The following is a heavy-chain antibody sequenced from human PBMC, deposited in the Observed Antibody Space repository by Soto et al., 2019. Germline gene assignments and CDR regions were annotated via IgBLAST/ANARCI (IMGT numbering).Heavy chain of an antibody. CDR1: GFSISSYF. CDR3: ARAGLYYGMDV. Sequence: GGSLRLSCAASGFSISSYFMHWVRQAPGKGLEWVALISYDGSNKYYADSVKGRFTISRDNSKNTLDLQMKSLRVEDTAVYYCARAGLYYGMDVWGQGTTVTVSS. J-gene: IGHJ6*02. V-gene: IGHV3-30-3*01. CDR2: ISYDGSNK. D-gene: IGHD6-19*01.